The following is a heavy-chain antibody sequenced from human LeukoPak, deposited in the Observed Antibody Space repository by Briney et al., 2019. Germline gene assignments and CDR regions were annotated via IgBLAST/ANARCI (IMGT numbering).Heavy chain of an antibody. D-gene: IGHD4-17*01. CDR1: GGTFSSYA. CDR2: IIPILGIA. Sequence: AASVKVSCKASGGTFSSYAISWVRQAPGQGLEWMGRIIPILGIANYAQKFQGRVTITADKSTSTAYMELSSLRSEDTAVYFCARDLDYGDRLRLDYYGMDVWGQGTTVTVSS. V-gene: IGHV1-69*04. CDR3: ARDLDYGDRLRLDYYGMDV. J-gene: IGHJ6*02.